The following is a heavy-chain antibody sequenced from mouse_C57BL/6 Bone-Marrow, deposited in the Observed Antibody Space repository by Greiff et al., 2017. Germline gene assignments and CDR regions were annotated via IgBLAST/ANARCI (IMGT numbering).Heavy chain of an antibody. CDR2: IDPSDSYT. J-gene: IGHJ4*01. Sequence: VQLQQPGAELVMPGASVKLSCKASGYTFTSYWMHWVKQRPGQGLEWIGEIDPSDSYTNYNQKFKGKSTLTVDKSSSPAYMQLSSLTSEDSAVYYCAREAFFFYYAMDYWGQGTSVTVSS. CDR1: GYTFTSYW. CDR3: AREAFFFYYAMDY. V-gene: IGHV1-69*01.